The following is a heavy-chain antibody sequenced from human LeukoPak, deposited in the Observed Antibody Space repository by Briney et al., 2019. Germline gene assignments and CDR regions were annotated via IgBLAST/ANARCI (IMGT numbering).Heavy chain of an antibody. J-gene: IGHJ4*02. CDR3: AKSVGIAVAAPGYFDY. Sequence: PGGSLRLSCAASGSTFDDYAIHWVRQAPGKGLEWVSGISWNSGSIGYADSVKGRFTISRDNAKNSLYMQMNSLRAEDTALYYCAKSVGIAVAAPGYFDYWGQGTLVTVSS. D-gene: IGHD6-19*01. CDR2: ISWNSGSI. CDR1: GSTFDDYA. V-gene: IGHV3-9*01.